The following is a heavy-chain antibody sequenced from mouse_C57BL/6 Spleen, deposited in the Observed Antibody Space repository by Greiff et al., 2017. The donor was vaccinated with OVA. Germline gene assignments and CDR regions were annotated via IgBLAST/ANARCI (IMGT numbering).Heavy chain of an antibody. CDR2: INPNNGGT. V-gene: IGHV1-26*01. D-gene: IGHD1-1*01. J-gene: IGHJ2*01. CDR1: GYTFTDYY. CDR3: ARGNYYGSSPYYFDY. Sequence: EVKLQQSGPELVKPGASVKISCKASGYTFTDYYMNWVKQSPGKSLEWIGDINPNNGGTSYNQKFKGKATLTVDKSSSTAYMELRSLTSEDSAVYYCARGNYYGSSPYYFDYWGQGTTLTVSS.